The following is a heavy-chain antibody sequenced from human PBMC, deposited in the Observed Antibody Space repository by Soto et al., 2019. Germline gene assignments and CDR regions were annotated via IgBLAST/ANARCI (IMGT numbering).Heavy chain of an antibody. Sequence: EVQLLESGGGLVQPEGSLRLSCEASGFTFSSYAMSWVRQAPGKGLEWVSGISGGGGTTYYADSVKGRFTISRDNSKNTLYLQVNSLRAEDXAVYYXAKDQAAGGTISRYFQDWGQGTLVTVSS. J-gene: IGHJ1*01. CDR2: ISGGGGTT. V-gene: IGHV3-23*01. CDR1: GFTFSSYA. CDR3: AKDQAAGGTISRYFQD. D-gene: IGHD6-13*01.